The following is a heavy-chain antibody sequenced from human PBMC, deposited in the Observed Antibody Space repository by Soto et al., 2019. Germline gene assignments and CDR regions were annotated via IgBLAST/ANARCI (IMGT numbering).Heavy chain of an antibody. D-gene: IGHD6-6*01. V-gene: IGHV3-11*01. CDR1: GFTFSDYY. CDR2: ISDSATTM. J-gene: IGHJ4*02. CDR3: ARVPYSSSPEPLDY. Sequence: GGSLRLSCAASGFTFSDYYMSWIRQAPGKGLEWISHISDSATTMYYADSVKGRFTISRDNARKSLSLHMNSLRAEDTAVYYCARVPYSSSPEPLDYWGQGTLVTVSS.